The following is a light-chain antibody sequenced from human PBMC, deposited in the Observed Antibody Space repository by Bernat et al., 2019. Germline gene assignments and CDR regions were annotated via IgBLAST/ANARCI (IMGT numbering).Light chain of an antibody. V-gene: IGLV2-14*03. CDR2: DVR. Sequence: QSALTQPASVSGSPGQSITISCTGTSSDGGGYDYVSGYQQHPGRAPKLMIYDVRDRHSGISNRFSGSKSGDTASLTISGLLAEDEADYYCSSYTSSSTRVLGGGTRLTVL. CDR1: SSDGGGYDY. J-gene: IGLJ3*02. CDR3: SSYTSSSTRV.